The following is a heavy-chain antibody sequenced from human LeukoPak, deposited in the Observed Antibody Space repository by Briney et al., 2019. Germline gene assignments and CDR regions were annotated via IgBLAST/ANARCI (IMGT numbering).Heavy chain of an antibody. V-gene: IGHV4-59*01. J-gene: IGHJ3*02. CDR3: ARGANYGDYGLDASDI. CDR2: INYSGST. CDR1: GGSMSSYY. D-gene: IGHD4-17*01. Sequence: SETLSLTCTVSGGSMSSYYWSWIRQPPGEGLDWIGYINYSGSTTYNPSLRSRVTMSIDTSKNQFSLKLTSVTAADTAVYHCARGANYGDYGLDASDIWGQGTMVTVYS.